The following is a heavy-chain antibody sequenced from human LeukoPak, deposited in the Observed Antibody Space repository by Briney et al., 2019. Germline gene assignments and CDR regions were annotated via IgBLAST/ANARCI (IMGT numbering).Heavy chain of an antibody. J-gene: IGHJ4*02. V-gene: IGHV3-74*01. CDR2: INSDGSWT. D-gene: IGHD2/OR15-2a*01. Sequence: GGPLRLSCAASGNYWMHWVRQAPGKGLVWVSHINSDGSWTSYADSVKGRLTISKDNAKNTVYLQMNNLRAEDTAVYYCVSFYETYWGRGTLVTVSS. CDR3: VSFYETY. CDR1: GNYW.